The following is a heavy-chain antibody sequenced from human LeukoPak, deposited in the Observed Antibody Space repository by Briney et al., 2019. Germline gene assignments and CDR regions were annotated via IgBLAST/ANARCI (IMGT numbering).Heavy chain of an antibody. V-gene: IGHV4-39*07. CDR2: TYYSARS. CDR3: ARDRTGNNSFDL. CDR1: GGSINSSCYY. D-gene: IGHD1-1*01. Sequence: PSETLSLARTVSGGSINSSCYYWVWIRQPPGKGLDWIGFTYYSARSFYNPPLKIRVTISVDTSKNQVSLKLSSVTAADTAVYYCARDRTGNNSFDLWGQGTLVTVSA. J-gene: IGHJ5*02.